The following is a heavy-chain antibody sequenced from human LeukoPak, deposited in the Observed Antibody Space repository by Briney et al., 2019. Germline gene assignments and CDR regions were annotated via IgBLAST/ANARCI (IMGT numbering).Heavy chain of an antibody. CDR2: ISSSSSYI. V-gene: IGHV3-21*01. CDR1: GITLSSYS. D-gene: IGHD2-2*01. Sequence: GGSLRLASEASGITLSSYSMNWAGHATRKRKEWVSSISSSSSYIYYADSVKGRFTISRDNAKNSLYLQMNSLRAEDTAVYYCAREEHCSSTSCYEGDRFDPWGQGTLVTVSS. CDR3: AREEHCSSTSCYEGDRFDP. J-gene: IGHJ5*02.